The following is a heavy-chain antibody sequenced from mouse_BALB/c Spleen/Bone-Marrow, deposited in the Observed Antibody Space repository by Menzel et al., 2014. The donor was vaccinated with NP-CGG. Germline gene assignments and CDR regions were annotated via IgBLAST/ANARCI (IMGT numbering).Heavy chain of an antibody. CDR2: IWGDGSP. CDR3: ARTETRYAMNY. J-gene: IGHJ4*01. V-gene: IGHV2-6-7*01. CDR1: GFSLTGYG. Sequence: VKLEESAPGLVAPSQSLSITCTVSGFSLTGYGVNWVRQPPGKGLEWLGMIWGDGSPDYNSALKSRLSISKDNSKSQVFLKMNRLQTDDTAIYYCARTETRYAMNYWGQGTSVTVSS.